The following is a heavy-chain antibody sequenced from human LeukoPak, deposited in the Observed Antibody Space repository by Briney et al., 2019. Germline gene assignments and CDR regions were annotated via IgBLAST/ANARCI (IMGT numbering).Heavy chain of an antibody. D-gene: IGHD2-2*01. CDR1: GYTFTSYD. V-gene: IGHV1-8*01. Sequence: EASVKVSCKASGYTFTSYDINWVRQATGQGLEWMGWMNPNSGNTGYAQKFQGRVTMTRNTSISTAYMELSSLRSEDTAVYYCARGRTLRGYCSSTSCYSLGFDPWGQGTLVTVSS. J-gene: IGHJ5*02. CDR3: ARGRTLRGYCSSTSCYSLGFDP. CDR2: MNPNSGNT.